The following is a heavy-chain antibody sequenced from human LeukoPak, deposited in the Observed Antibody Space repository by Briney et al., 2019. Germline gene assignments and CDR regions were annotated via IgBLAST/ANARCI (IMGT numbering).Heavy chain of an antibody. CDR3: ARDAYGSGSYSNY. J-gene: IGHJ4*02. D-gene: IGHD3-10*01. V-gene: IGHV1-2*02. Sequence: ASVKVSCKASGYTFTGYYMHWVRQAPGQGLEWMGWINPNSGGTNYAQKFQGRVTMTRDTSISTAYMELSRLRSDDTAVYYCARDAYGSGSYSNYWGQGTLVTVSS. CDR1: GYTFTGYY. CDR2: INPNSGGT.